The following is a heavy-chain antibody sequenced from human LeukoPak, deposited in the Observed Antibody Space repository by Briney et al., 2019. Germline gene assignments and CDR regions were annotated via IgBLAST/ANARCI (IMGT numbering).Heavy chain of an antibody. Sequence: PSETLSLTCAVSGYSISSGYYWGWIRQPPGKGLEWIGSNYHSGSTYYNPSLKSRVTISVDTSKNQFSLKLSSVTAADTAVYYCARLGGRGCSSTSCYPLDYWGQGTLVTVSS. V-gene: IGHV4-38-2*01. CDR3: ARLGGRGCSSTSCYPLDY. J-gene: IGHJ4*02. CDR2: NYHSGST. D-gene: IGHD2-2*01. CDR1: GYSISSGYY.